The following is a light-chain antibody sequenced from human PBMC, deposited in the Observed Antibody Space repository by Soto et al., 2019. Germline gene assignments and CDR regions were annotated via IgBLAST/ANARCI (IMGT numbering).Light chain of an antibody. Sequence: QSVLTQPASVSGSPGQPFTISCTGTSSDVGGYNYVSWYQQHPGKAPKLMIYEVSNRPSGVSDRFSGSKSGNTASLTISGLQAVDEADYYCSSDTSSFYVFGSGTKVTVL. CDR1: SSDVGGYNY. CDR2: EVS. CDR3: SSDTSSFYV. J-gene: IGLJ1*01. V-gene: IGLV2-14*01.